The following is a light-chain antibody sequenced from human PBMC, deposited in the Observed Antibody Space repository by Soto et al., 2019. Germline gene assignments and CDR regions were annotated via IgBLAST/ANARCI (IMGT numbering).Light chain of an antibody. CDR2: AAS. Sequence: DIQLTQSPSFLSSSVGDRDTLTCRASQGISSYLAWFQQKPGKAPKVLIYAASIWQGGVPSRFSGSGSGTEFTLTISSLQPEDFATYYCQQLNSYPLTFGGGTKVEI. CDR1: QGISSY. CDR3: QQLNSYPLT. V-gene: IGKV1-9*01. J-gene: IGKJ4*01.